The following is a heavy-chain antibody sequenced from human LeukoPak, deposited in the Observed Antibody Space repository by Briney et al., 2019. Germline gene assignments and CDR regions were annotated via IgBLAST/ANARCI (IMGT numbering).Heavy chain of an antibody. J-gene: IGHJ4*02. D-gene: IGHD6-19*01. CDR2: IRSKANSYAT. V-gene: IGHV3-73*01. Sequence: GGSLKLSCAASGFTFSGSAMHWVRQASGTGLEWVGRIRSKANSYATAYAASVKGRFTISRDDSKNTAYLQMNSLKTEDTAVYYCARGLSGYSSSLGYWGQGTLVTVSS. CDR1: GFTFSGSA. CDR3: ARGLSGYSSSLGY.